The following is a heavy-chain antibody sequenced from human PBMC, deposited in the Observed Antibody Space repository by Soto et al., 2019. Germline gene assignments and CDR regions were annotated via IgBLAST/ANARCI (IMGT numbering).Heavy chain of an antibody. V-gene: IGHV1-69*12. D-gene: IGHD3-3*02. CDR3: ARDKDRQQLGGNYYYILDV. J-gene: IGHJ6*02. CDR2: IMPVFPTP. Sequence: QVQLVQSGAEVKKPGSSERLSCKTSGGTFRTSAISWVLQAPGQGLEWMGGIMPVFPTPDYAQKFQGRVTITADESTSTVYMELSSLRSEDTAVYYCARDKDRQQLGGNYYYILDVWGQGTTVTVSS. CDR1: GGTFRTSA.